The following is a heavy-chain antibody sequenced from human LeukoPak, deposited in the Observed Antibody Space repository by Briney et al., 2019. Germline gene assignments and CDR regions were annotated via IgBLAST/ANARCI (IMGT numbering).Heavy chain of an antibody. CDR1: GFILKTYG. CDR3: ARDGEITSGGVVVSPTFDL. CDR2: ISGNNGNT. V-gene: IGHV1-18*01. J-gene: IGHJ4*02. D-gene: IGHD3-16*02. Sequence: ASVKVSCKASGFILKTYGISWVRQAQGEGLEWMGWISGNNGNTNYAPRFLGRVTLTRDTSTDTVYMELGSLTSDDTAVYYCARDGEITSGGVVVSPTFDLWGQGTLISVSS.